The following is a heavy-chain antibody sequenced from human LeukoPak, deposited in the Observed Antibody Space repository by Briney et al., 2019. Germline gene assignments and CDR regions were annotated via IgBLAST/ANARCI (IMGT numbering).Heavy chain of an antibody. J-gene: IGHJ5*02. D-gene: IGHD3-10*01. CDR1: GYTFSGY. CDR3: ARPLRVTMIRGAAFRASSDFDP. CDR2: INPNTGGT. V-gene: IGHV1-2*02. Sequence: ASVKVSCKASGYTFSGYIHWVRQAPGPGLEWMGWINPNTGGTKYAQRFQDRVTMTRDTSISTAYMEVSRLRYDDTAVYYCARPLRVTMIRGAAFRASSDFDPWGQGTLVTVSS.